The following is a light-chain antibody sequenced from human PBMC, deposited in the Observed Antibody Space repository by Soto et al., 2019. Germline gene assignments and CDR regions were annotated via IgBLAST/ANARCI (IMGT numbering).Light chain of an antibody. CDR1: QSVSSA. CDR2: DAS. V-gene: IGKV3-15*01. J-gene: IGKJ1*01. CDR3: QQYKKWPRT. Sequence: TVMTQSPATLSVSPGERATLSCRASQSVSSALAWYQQKPGLPPRLLIYDASTRATGIPARFSGSGSGTDFTLTISSLQSQDFAVYYCQQYKKWPRTFGQGTKVDIK.